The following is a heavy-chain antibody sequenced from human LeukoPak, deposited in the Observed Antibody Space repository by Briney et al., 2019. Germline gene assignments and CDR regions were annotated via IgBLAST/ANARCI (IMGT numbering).Heavy chain of an antibody. V-gene: IGHV4-31*03. CDR1: GGSISSGGYY. J-gene: IGHJ3*02. D-gene: IGHD3-22*01. CDR2: IYYSGST. CDR3: ARGYYDSSGYAFDI. Sequence: SETLSLTCTVSGGSISSGGYYWSWIRQHPGKGLEWIGYIYYSGSTYYNPSLKSRVTISADTSKNQFSLRLSSVTAADTAVYYCARGYYDSSGYAFDIWGQGTMVTVSS.